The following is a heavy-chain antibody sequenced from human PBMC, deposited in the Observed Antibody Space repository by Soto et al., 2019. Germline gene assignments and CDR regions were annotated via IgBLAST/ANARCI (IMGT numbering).Heavy chain of an antibody. CDR1: GFTFSHYA. Sequence: QVQLVESGGGVVQPGMSLRLSCAASGFTFSHYAMHWVRQAPGKGLKWVAVISYDGSDKYYADSVKGRFTISRDSSKNTLYLQMNSLRTEDTAVYYCARGEDTAMAPPDYWGQGTLVTVSS. CDR3: ARGEDTAMAPPDY. CDR2: ISYDGSDK. D-gene: IGHD5-18*01. J-gene: IGHJ4*02. V-gene: IGHV3-30-3*01.